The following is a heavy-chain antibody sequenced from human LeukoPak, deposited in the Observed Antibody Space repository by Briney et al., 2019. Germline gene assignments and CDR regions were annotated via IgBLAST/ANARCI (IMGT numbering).Heavy chain of an antibody. V-gene: IGHV4-34*01. D-gene: IGHD3-10*01. J-gene: IGHJ4*02. CDR3: ARRTRRWFAASDIDY. CDR2: INHSGST. CDR1: GGSFSGYY. Sequence: SETLSLTCAVYGGSFSGYYWSWIRQPPGKGLEWIGEINHSGSTNCNPSLKSRVTISVDTSKNQFSLKLSSVIAADTAVYYCARRTRRWFAASDIDYWGQGTLVTVSS.